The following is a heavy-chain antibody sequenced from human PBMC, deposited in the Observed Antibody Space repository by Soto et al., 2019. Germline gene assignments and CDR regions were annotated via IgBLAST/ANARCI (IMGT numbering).Heavy chain of an antibody. D-gene: IGHD3-16*01. CDR3: AREAGGDRFDY. CDR2: PSYDGSNK. J-gene: IGHJ4*02. V-gene: IGHV3-30-3*01. Sequence: VAGPSYDGSNKYYADSVKGRFTISRDNSKNTLSLQMNSLRAEDTAVYYCAREAGGDRFDYWGQGTLVTVSS.